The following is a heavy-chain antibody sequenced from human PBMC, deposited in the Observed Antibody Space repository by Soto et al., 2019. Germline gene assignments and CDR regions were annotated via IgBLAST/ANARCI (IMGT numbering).Heavy chain of an antibody. CDR2: IYYIGST. CDR1: GGSSSSGKNN. Sequence: TVSRNCTVSGGSSSSGKNNWSWIRQPPAKGLEWIGYIYYIGSTNYNPSLKSRVTISVDTSKNQFSLKQSSVTAADTAVYYCASQAGATFAFDYWGQGTLVTV. V-gene: IGHV4-30-4*01. D-gene: IGHD1-1*01. CDR3: ASQAGATFAFDY. J-gene: IGHJ4*02.